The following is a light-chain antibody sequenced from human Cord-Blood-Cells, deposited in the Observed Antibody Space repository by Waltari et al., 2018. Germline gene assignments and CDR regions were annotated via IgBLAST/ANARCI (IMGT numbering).Light chain of an antibody. CDR1: SSDVGGYNY. J-gene: IGLJ3*02. CDR2: DVS. CDR3: SSYTSSSTWV. Sequence: QSALTQPASVSGSPGQSITISCTGTSSDVGGYNYVSWYQQHPGKAPKPMIYDVSNRPSGVSNRFAGSKSGNTASLPISGLQAEDEADYYCSSYTSSSTWVFGGGTKLTVL. V-gene: IGLV2-14*03.